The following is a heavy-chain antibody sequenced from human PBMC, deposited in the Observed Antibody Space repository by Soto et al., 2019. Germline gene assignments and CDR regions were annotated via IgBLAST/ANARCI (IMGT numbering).Heavy chain of an antibody. Sequence: GASVKVSCKASGYTFTGYYMHWVRQAPGQGLEWMGWINPNSGGTNYAQKFQGRVTTTRDTSISTAYMELSRLRSDDTAVYYCASIAARRGNWFDPWGQGTLVTVSS. D-gene: IGHD6-13*01. V-gene: IGHV1-2*02. J-gene: IGHJ5*02. CDR3: ASIAARRGNWFDP. CDR1: GYTFTGYY. CDR2: INPNSGGT.